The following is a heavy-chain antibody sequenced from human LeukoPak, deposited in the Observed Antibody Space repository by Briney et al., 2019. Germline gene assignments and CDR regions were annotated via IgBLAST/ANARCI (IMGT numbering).Heavy chain of an antibody. V-gene: IGHV4-39*07. CDR1: GGSISSSSYY. D-gene: IGHD6-19*01. J-gene: IGHJ4*02. CDR2: IYYSGST. CDR3: ATDIAVAGGLDY. Sequence: PSETLSLTCTVSGGSISSSSYYWGWIRQPPGKGLEWIGSIYYSGSTYYNPSLKSRVTISVDTSKNQFSLKLSSVTAADTAVYYCATDIAVAGGLDYWGQGTLVTVSS.